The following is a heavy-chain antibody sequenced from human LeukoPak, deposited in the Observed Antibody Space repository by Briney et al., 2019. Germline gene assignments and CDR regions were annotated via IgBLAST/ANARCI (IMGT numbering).Heavy chain of an antibody. J-gene: IGHJ6*02. CDR3: ARGGGDSNNYYYYGMTS. CDR1: GFTFSSYW. D-gene: IGHD2-21*02. V-gene: IGHV3-74*01. Sequence: GGSLRLSCAASGFTFSSYWMHWVRQAPGKGLVWVSRINSDGSSTSYADSVKGRFTISRDNAKNTLYLQMNSLRAEDTAVYYCARGGGDSNNYYYYGMTSGAKGPRSPSP. CDR2: INSDGSST.